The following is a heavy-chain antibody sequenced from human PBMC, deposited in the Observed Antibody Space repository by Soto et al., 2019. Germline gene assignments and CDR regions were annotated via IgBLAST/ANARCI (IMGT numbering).Heavy chain of an antibody. J-gene: IGHJ4*02. CDR1: GFTFSIYA. D-gene: IGHD6-19*01. CDR2: IMGAGGTT. V-gene: IGHV3-23*01. CDR3: AKFFVETGGSRGSTRSFHF. Sequence: GSLRLSCAASGFTFSIYAMGWVRQAPGKGREWVSAIMGAGGTTYYGDSGKGRFTISRDNCGKTLRLQMNSLRAAATALYSCAKFFVETGGSRGSTRSFHFWGQGKLVTASS.